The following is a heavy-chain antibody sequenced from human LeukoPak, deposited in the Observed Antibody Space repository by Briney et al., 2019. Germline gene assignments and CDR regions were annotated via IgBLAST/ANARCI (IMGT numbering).Heavy chain of an antibody. J-gene: IGHJ6*03. V-gene: IGHV4-31*03. CDR2: IYYSRST. CDR3: ARVVVVVPAATLGPSTDYYYYYYMDV. Sequence: PSETLSLTCTVSAGSISSGGYYWSCIGQHTGRSLEWIGYIYYSRSTYYNPSLKSRVTISVDTSKNQFSLKLSSVTAADTAVYYRARVVVVVPAATLGPSTDYYYYYYMDVWGKGTTVTVSS. D-gene: IGHD2-2*01. CDR1: AGSISSGGYY.